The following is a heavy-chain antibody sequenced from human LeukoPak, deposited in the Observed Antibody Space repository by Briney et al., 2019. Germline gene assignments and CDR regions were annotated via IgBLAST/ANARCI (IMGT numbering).Heavy chain of an antibody. CDR2: IYYSGST. D-gene: IGHD6-6*01. CDR3: ARGSGKDYSRSSTYMDV. CDR1: GGSISEYY. J-gene: IGHJ6*03. Sequence: PSETLSLTCTVSGGSISEYYWSWIRQPPGKGLEWIGHIYYSGSTNYNPSLRSRVTISVDTSKNQFSLKVSSVTAADTAVYYCARGSGKDYSRSSTYMDVWGKGTTVTVSS. V-gene: IGHV4-59*01.